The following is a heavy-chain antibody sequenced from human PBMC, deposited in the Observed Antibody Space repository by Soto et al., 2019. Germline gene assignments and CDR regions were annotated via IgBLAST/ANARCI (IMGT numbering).Heavy chain of an antibody. J-gene: IGHJ4*02. V-gene: IGHV1-18*01. CDR2: ISAYNGNT. D-gene: IGHD3-22*01. CDR3: ARVDVDSSGYSYYFDY. CDR1: GYTFTSYV. Sequence: QVQLVQSGAEVKKPGASVKVSCKASGYTFTSYVITWVRQPPGQGREWMGWISAYNGNTKYAQKLKRRVPMTTDASTSTAYMELRSLRSDDTAVYYCARVDVDSSGYSYYFDYWGQGTLVTVSS.